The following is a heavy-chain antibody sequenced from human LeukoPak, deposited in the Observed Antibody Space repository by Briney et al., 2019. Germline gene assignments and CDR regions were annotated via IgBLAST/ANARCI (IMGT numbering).Heavy chain of an antibody. J-gene: IGHJ3*01. CDR3: ARRKYPGSFDV. D-gene: IGHD2-2*01. V-gene: IGHV3-11*04. CDR1: GFTFSDYY. Sequence: PGGSLRLSCAASGFTFSDYYMSWFRQAPGKGLEWASYISNTGSLIYYADSVKGRFTISRDSAKSSLHLQMNSLRVEDTAVYYCARRKYPGSFDVWGQGTMVTVSS. CDR2: ISNTGSLI.